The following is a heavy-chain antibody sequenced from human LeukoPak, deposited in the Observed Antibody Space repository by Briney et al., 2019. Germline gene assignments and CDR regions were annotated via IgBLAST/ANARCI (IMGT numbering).Heavy chain of an antibody. V-gene: IGHV1-24*01. CDR3: ATVVVVARGMNWFDP. D-gene: IGHD2-15*01. CDR1: GYTLTELS. Sequence: GASVNVSCKVSGYTLTELSMHWVRQAPGKGLEWMGGFDPEDGETIYAQKFQGRVTMTEDTSTDTAYMELSSLRSEDTAVYYCATVVVVARGMNWFDPWGQGTLVTVSS. CDR2: FDPEDGET. J-gene: IGHJ5*02.